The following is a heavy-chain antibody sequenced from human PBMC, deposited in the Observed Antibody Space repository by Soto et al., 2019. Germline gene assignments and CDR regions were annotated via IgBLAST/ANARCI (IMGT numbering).Heavy chain of an antibody. D-gene: IGHD3-22*01. J-gene: IGHJ6*02. Sequence: SETLSLTCTVSGGSISSGDYFWSWIRQPPGKGLEWIGYIYYSGSTYYNPSLKSRVTISVDTSKNQFSLKLSSVTAADTAVYYCARFLYYYDSSGYYDYGMDVWGQGTTVTVSS. CDR1: GGSISSGDYF. V-gene: IGHV4-30-4*02. CDR3: ARFLYYYDSSGYYDYGMDV. CDR2: IYYSGST.